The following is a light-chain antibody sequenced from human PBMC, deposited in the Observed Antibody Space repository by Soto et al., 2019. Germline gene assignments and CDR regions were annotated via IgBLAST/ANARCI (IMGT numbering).Light chain of an antibody. Sequence: QSMLTQPPSVSAAPGQRVTISCSGANSNIGNNHVSWYQQLPGAAPKLLIYDNDYRPSGISDRFSGSKSGTSATLAITGLQTGDEAVYYCGTWDSSLSSGGVFGGGTQLTVL. V-gene: IGLV1-51*01. CDR2: DND. CDR1: NSNIGNNH. CDR3: GTWDSSLSSGGV. J-gene: IGLJ3*02.